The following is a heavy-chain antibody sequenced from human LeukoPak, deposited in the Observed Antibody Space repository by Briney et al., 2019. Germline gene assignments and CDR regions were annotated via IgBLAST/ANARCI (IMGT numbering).Heavy chain of an antibody. D-gene: IGHD2-2*01. V-gene: IGHV4-61*01. Sequence: SETLSLTCTVSGGSVSSGTYYWSWIRQPPGKGLEWIGYIYYSGSTNYNPSLKSRVTISVDTSKNQVSLKLSSVTAADTAMYYCARALGYCTSTSCLNYNYYGMDVWGQGTTVTVSS. CDR2: IYYSGST. CDR1: GGSVSSGTYY. CDR3: ARALGYCTSTSCLNYNYYGMDV. J-gene: IGHJ6*02.